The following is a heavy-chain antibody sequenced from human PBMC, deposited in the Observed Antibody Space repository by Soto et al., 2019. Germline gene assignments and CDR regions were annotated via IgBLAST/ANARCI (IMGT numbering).Heavy chain of an antibody. J-gene: IGHJ6*02. V-gene: IGHV4-31*03. CDR3: AREWSRPLYGMDV. Sequence: QVQLQESGPGLVKPSQTLSLTCTVSGGSISSGGYYWSWIRQHPGKGLEWIGYIYYSGSTYYNPALKTRLTTTVDTSKNQFSLKLSAVTAAGTAVYYCAREWSRPLYGMDVWGQGTTVTVSS. CDR1: GGSISSGGYY. D-gene: IGHD2-15*01. CDR2: IYYSGST.